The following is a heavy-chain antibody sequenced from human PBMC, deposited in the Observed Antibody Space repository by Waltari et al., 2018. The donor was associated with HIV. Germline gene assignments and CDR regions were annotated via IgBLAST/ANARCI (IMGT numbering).Heavy chain of an antibody. CDR3: AREASLAIAPGAIDAMNF. J-gene: IGHJ4*02. D-gene: IGHD2-2*01. V-gene: IGHV1-46*01. CDR1: GYTFTNYY. CDR2: VNPSDGHL. Sequence: QVQLVQSGAEVKRPAASVKISCEASGYTFTNYYMHWVRQAPGQGLEWIGIVNPSDGHLNYAQNFQGRVTVTWDMSTSTVYMELSGHRSEDTAVYYCAREASLAIAPGAIDAMNFWGQGTLVTVSS.